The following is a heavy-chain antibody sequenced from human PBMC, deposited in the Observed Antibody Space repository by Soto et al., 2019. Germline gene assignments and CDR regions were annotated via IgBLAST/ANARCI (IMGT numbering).Heavy chain of an antibody. CDR1: GFTFSSYG. CDR3: AQGSLDYYGMDV. Sequence: GGSLRLSCAASGFTFSSYGMHWVRQAPGKGLEWVAVISYDGSNKYYADSVKGRFTISRDNSKNTLYVQMNSLRAEDTAVYYCAQGSLDYYGMDVWGQGTTVTVSS. J-gene: IGHJ6*02. CDR2: ISYDGSNK. V-gene: IGHV3-30*18.